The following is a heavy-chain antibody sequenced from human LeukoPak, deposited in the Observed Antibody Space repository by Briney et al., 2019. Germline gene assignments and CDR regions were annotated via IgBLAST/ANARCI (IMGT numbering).Heavy chain of an antibody. Sequence: SETLSLTCTVSGGSISSSTYYWGWIRQPPGKGLEWIGSLYYSASTYYNPSLKSRVTISVDTYKKQFSLKLSSVTAADTAVYYCARVSRDYYDSSGYYYLGVDYWGQGTLVTVSS. CDR3: ARVSRDYYDSSGYYYLGVDY. CDR1: GGSISSSTYY. D-gene: IGHD3-22*01. CDR2: LYYSAST. J-gene: IGHJ4*02. V-gene: IGHV4-39*01.